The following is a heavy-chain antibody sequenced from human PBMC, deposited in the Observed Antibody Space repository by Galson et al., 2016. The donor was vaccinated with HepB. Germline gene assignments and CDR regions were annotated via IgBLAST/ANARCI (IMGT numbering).Heavy chain of an antibody. CDR1: GYTFTSYG. V-gene: IGHV1-18*01. Sequence: SVKVSCKASGYTFTSYGFSWVRQAPGQGLEWMGWISAHNGNTNYVQKFQGRVTMTTDASTSTAYMELRSLRSEDTAVYYCASAGFCSGVSCYSEGGFDYWGQGTLVTVSS. CDR2: ISAHNGNT. D-gene: IGHD2-15*01. CDR3: ASAGFCSGVSCYSEGGFDY. J-gene: IGHJ4*02.